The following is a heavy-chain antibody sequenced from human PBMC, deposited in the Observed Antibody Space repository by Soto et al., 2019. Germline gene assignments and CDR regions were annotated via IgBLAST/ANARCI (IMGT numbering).Heavy chain of an antibody. CDR1: GGSINSXRW. Sequence: QVKLQESGPGLVKPSXTLSLTCAVSGGSINSXRWXTXXRQAPGKGLEWIGEIHDGGTTNYNLSLKSRVTLSIDEXKNQFSLDMKSVSAADTAVYYCAGQWAAGYGAFDPWGQGILVTVSS. CDR2: IHDGGTT. J-gene: IGHJ5*02. V-gene: IGHV4-4*02. D-gene: IGHD3-9*01. CDR3: AGQWAAGYGAFDP.